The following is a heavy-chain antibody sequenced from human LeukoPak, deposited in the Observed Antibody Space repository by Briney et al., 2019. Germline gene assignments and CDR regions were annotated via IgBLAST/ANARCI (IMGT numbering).Heavy chain of an antibody. CDR2: ISGSGGST. V-gene: IGHV3-23*01. CDR3: AKDGGAVGLGAFDY. D-gene: IGHD2-15*01. CDR1: GFTFSNYA. Sequence: GGSLRLSCAASGFTFSNYAMTWVRQAPGKGLEWVSGISGSGGSTYYADSVKGRFTSSRDNSKNTLYLQMNRLRAEDTAVYYCAKDGGAVGLGAFDYWGQGTLVTVSS. J-gene: IGHJ4*02.